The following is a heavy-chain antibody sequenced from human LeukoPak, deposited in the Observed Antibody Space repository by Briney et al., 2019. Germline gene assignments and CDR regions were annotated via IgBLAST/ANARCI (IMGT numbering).Heavy chain of an antibody. Sequence: PGRSLRLSCAASGFTFSSYGMHWVRQAPGKGLEWVAVIWYDGSNKYYADSVKGRFTISRDNSKNTLYLQMNSLRAEDTAVYYCARSSVRAHYGMDVWGQGTTVTVSS. J-gene: IGHJ6*02. CDR3: ARSSVRAHYGMDV. D-gene: IGHD4-17*01. V-gene: IGHV3-33*01. CDR2: IWYDGSNK. CDR1: GFTFSSYG.